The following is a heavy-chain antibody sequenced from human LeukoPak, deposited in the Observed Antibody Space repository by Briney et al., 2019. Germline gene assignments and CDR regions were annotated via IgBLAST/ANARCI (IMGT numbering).Heavy chain of an antibody. CDR3: AKDLRGSSSWYDWFDP. J-gene: IGHJ5*02. V-gene: IGHV3-23*01. CDR1: GFTFSSYA. Sequence: GGSLRLSCAASGFTFSSYAMSWVRQAPGKGLEWVSAISGSGGSTYYADSVKGRFTISRDNSKNMLYLQMNSLRAEDTAVYYCAKDLRGSSSWYDWFDPWGQGTLVTVSS. CDR2: ISGSGGST. D-gene: IGHD6-13*01.